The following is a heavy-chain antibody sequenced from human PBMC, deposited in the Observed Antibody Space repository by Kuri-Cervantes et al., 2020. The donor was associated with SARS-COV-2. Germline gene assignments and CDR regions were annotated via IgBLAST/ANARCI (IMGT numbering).Heavy chain of an antibody. CDR3: ARQATMANPDH. Sequence: GESLKISCAASGFTFNNYWMHWVRQTPGKGLVWVSRINGDGSSVSYADPVKGRFTISRDSATNTLFLQMTSLRAEDTALYYCARQATMANPDHWGQGTLVTVSS. CDR2: INGDGSSV. J-gene: IGHJ4*02. V-gene: IGHV3-74*01. D-gene: IGHD4/OR15-4a*01. CDR1: GFTFNNYW.